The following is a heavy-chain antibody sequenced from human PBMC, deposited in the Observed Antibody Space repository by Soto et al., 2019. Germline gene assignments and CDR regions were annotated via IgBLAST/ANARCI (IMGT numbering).Heavy chain of an antibody. CDR3: ARSGPVGILTGYSSLDYYYMDV. Sequence: ASVKVSCKASGYTFTGYYMHWVRQAPGQGLEWMGWINPNSGGTNYAQKFQGWVTMTRDTSISTAYMELSRLRSDDTAVYYCARSGPVGILTGYSSLDYYYMDVWGKGTTVTVSS. J-gene: IGHJ6*03. V-gene: IGHV1-2*04. D-gene: IGHD3-9*01. CDR1: GYTFTGYY. CDR2: INPNSGGT.